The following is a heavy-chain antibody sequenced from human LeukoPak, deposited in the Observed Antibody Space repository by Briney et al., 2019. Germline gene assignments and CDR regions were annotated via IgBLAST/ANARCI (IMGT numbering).Heavy chain of an antibody. J-gene: IGHJ4*02. Sequence: PGGSLRLSCAASGFTFSSYWMSWVRQAPGKGLEWVANIKQDGSEKYYVDSVKGRFTISRDNAKNSLYLQMNSLRVEDTAVYFCAKVGQDYGDHYFFDSWGQGTLVTVSS. V-gene: IGHV3-7*01. D-gene: IGHD4-17*01. CDR2: IKQDGSEK. CDR1: GFTFSSYW. CDR3: AKVGQDYGDHYFFDS.